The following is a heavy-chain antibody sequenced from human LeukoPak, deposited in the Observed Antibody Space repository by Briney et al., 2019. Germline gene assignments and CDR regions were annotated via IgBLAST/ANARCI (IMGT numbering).Heavy chain of an antibody. CDR1: GFPFSSAW. V-gene: IGHV3-15*01. D-gene: IGHD2-8*01. Sequence: GGSLRLSXAASGFPFSSAWMSWVCQAPGKGLEWVGRIKSRTDGGTTDHAASVKGRFTISRDDSENTVYLQMNSLKTEDTAVYYCTANTAPRMWGQGTLVTVSS. J-gene: IGHJ4*02. CDR3: TANTAPRM. CDR2: IKSRTDGGTT.